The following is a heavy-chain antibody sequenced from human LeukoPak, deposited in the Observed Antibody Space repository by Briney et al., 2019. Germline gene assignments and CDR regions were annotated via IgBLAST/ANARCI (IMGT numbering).Heavy chain of an antibody. Sequence: SETLSPTCAVSGASISSGGYSWNWIRLPPGKGLEWIANIYHSGNTYYNPSLRSRVTISVDTSKNQFSLMLSSITAADTALYYCARKKDYGDYVDYWGQGTLVTVSS. D-gene: IGHD4-17*01. CDR3: ARKKDYGDYVDY. V-gene: IGHV4-30-2*01. CDR1: GASISSGGYS. J-gene: IGHJ4*02. CDR2: IYHSGNT.